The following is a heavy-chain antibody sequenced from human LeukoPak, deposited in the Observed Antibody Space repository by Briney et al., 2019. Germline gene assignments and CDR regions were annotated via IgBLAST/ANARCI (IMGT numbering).Heavy chain of an antibody. V-gene: IGHV4-38-2*01. Sequence: SETLSLTCAVSGYSISSGYYWGWIRQPPGKGLEWIGSIYHSGSTYYNPSLKSRVTVSVDTSKNQFSLKLSSVTAADTAVYYCARGLDFWSGYPSNWFDPWGQGTLVTVSS. CDR2: IYHSGST. CDR1: GYSISSGYY. J-gene: IGHJ5*02. D-gene: IGHD3-3*01. CDR3: ARGLDFWSGYPSNWFDP.